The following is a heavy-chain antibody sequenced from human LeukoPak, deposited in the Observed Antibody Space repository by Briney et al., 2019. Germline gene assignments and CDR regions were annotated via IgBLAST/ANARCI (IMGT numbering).Heavy chain of an antibody. CDR1: GFTFTNNW. CDR3: ARVSGGAFDV. V-gene: IGHV3-74*01. Sequence: GGSLRLSCAASGFTFTNNWMHCVRQAPTRGLVWVSRISHDGSSTNYADSVKGRFTISRDNTKNTLYLQMNSLRADDTAVYYCARVSGGAFDVWGQGTLVTVSS. D-gene: IGHD2-15*01. J-gene: IGHJ3*01. CDR2: ISHDGSST.